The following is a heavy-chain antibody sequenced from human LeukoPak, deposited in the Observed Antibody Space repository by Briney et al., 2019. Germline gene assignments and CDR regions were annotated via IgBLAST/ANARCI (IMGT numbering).Heavy chain of an antibody. CDR1: GGSISSYY. D-gene: IGHD5-12*01. J-gene: IGHJ4*02. V-gene: IGHV4-59*01. CDR2: IYYTGST. CDR3: ARVSGYDWESSFDY. Sequence: SETLSLTCTVSGGSISSYYWSWIRQPPGKGLEWIEYIYYTGSTNYNPSLKSRVTISVDTSKNQFSLKLSSVTAADTAVYYCARVSGYDWESSFDYWGQGTLVTVSS.